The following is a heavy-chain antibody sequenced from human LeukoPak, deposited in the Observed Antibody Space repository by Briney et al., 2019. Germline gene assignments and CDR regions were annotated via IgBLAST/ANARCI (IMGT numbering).Heavy chain of an antibody. CDR3: ATLGEYYDSSGYYYN. V-gene: IGHV4-34*01. CDR1: GGSFSGYY. CDR2: INHSGST. J-gene: IGHJ4*02. D-gene: IGHD3-22*01. Sequence: SETLSLTCAVYGGSFSGYYWSWIRQPPGKGLGWIGEINHSGSTNYNPSLKSRVTISVDTSKNQFSLKLTSVTAADTAVYYCATLGEYYDSSGYYYNWGQGTLVTVSS.